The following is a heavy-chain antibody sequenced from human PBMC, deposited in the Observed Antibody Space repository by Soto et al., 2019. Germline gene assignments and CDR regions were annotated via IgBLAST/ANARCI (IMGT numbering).Heavy chain of an antibody. CDR2: IYTSGST. V-gene: IGHV4-4*07. Sequence: SETLSLTCTVSGGSISSYYWSWIRQPAGKGLEWIGRIYTSGSTNYNPSLKSRVTMSVDTSKNQFSLKLSSVTAADTAVFYFARTRLGYCSGGSCETFDYWGQGTLVTVSS. J-gene: IGHJ4*02. D-gene: IGHD2-15*01. CDR1: GGSISSYY. CDR3: ARTRLGYCSGGSCETFDY.